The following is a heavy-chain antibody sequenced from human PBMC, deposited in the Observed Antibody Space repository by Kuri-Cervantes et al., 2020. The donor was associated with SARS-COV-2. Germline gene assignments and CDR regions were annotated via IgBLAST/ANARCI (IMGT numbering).Heavy chain of an antibody. Sequence: SCKASGGTFSSYAISWVRQAPGKGLEWVSAISGSGGSTYYADSVKGRFTISRDNSKNTLYLQMNSLRAEDTAVYYCAKDLGYCSSTSCYNSSPLGAFDIWGQGTMVTVSS. CDR3: AKDLGYCSSTSCYNSSPLGAFDI. CDR2: ISGSGGST. CDR1: GGTFSSYA. J-gene: IGHJ3*02. V-gene: IGHV3-23*01. D-gene: IGHD2-2*02.